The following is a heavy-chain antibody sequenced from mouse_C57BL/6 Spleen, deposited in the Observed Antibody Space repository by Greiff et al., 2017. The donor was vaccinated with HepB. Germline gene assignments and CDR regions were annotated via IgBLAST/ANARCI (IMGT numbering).Heavy chain of an antibody. CDR3: ARPYYSNYGYYAMDY. CDR2: INPNNGGT. V-gene: IGHV1-22*01. CDR1: GYTFTDYN. J-gene: IGHJ4*01. Sequence: EVQLQQSGPELVKPGASVKMSCKASGYTFTDYNMHWVKQSHGKSLEWIGYINPNNGGTSYNQKFKGKATLTVNKSSSTAYMELRSLKSEDSAVYYCARPYYSNYGYYAMDYWGQGTSVTVSS. D-gene: IGHD2-5*01.